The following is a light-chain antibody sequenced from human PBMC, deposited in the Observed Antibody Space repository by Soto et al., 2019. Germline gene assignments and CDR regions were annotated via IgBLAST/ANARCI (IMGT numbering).Light chain of an antibody. CDR3: QQSFRSPIT. Sequence: DIQMTQSPSSLSASVGDRFTISFLASQSIGNYLNWYLQSSGTALKLVIYTASGLQSGVPSRFSGSGSGAVFHLTIRSLQPEDFATYYCQQSFRSPITFGQGTRLE. J-gene: IGKJ5*01. CDR1: QSIGNY. V-gene: IGKV1-39*01. CDR2: TAS.